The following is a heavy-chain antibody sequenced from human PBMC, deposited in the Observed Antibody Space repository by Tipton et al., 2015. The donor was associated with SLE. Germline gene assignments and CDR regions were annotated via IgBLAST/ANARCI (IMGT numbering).Heavy chain of an antibody. V-gene: IGHV4-59*02. CDR2: IHYSGTT. CDR3: ARTLGAIAHTVYDAFDI. J-gene: IGHJ3*02. Sequence: TLSLTCTVSGASVRNHYWSWIRQSPGKGLEWIGYIHYSGTTHDNPSLKSRVTMSVDMSKNQFSLRLTSVTAADTAVYYCARTLGAIAHTVYDAFDIWGQGKMVTVSS. D-gene: IGHD1-26*01. CDR1: GASVRNHY.